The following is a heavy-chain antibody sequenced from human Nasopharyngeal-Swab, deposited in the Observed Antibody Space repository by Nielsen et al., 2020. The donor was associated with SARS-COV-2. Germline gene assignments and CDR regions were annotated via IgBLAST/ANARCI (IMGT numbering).Heavy chain of an antibody. V-gene: IGHV3-23*01. CDR3: AKSGLSWSHYSYFDY. CDR1: GFTFSTYA. J-gene: IGHJ4*02. D-gene: IGHD3-10*01. CDR2: VNTGDDYT. Sequence: GVLKISCSASGFTFSTYAMSWVRQVPGNGLEWVSIVNTGDDYTYYADSVKGRFTISRDNSKNTLYLQMNSLRTEDTAVYYCAKSGLSWSHYSYFDYWGQGTLVTVSS.